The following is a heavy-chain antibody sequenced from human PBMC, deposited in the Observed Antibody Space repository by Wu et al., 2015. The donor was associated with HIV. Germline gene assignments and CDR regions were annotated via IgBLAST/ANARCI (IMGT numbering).Heavy chain of an antibody. D-gene: IGHD3-10*01. CDR3: ATDGNYGSGSYYKRATSRSFDI. V-gene: IGHV1-24*01. Sequence: QVQLVQSGAEVKKPGAVSEGRPARFPDTPSLNYPCTGCDRLLEKGVEWMGGFDPEDGETIYAQKFQGRVTMTEDTSTDTAYMELSSLRSEDTAVYYCATDGNYGSGSYYKRATSRSFDIWGQGTMVTVSS. CDR1: DTPSLNYP. J-gene: IGHJ3*02. CDR2: FDPEDGET.